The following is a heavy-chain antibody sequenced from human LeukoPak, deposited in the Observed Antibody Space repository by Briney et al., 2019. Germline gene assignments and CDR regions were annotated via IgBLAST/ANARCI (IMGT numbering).Heavy chain of an antibody. CDR3: ARVADYGSGSHLFDY. Sequence: ASVNLSCKASGYTFLNYDFTWVRQAPGQGLEWMGWISAHNYNTKYAQRFQGRVTMTADTSTTTAYMELRSLRSDDTAVYYCARVADYGSGSHLFDYWGQGTLVAVSS. CDR2: ISAHNYNT. J-gene: IGHJ4*02. CDR1: GYTFLNYD. D-gene: IGHD3-10*01. V-gene: IGHV1-18*01.